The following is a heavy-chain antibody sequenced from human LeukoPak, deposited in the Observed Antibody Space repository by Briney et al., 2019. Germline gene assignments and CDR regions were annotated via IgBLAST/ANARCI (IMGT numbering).Heavy chain of an antibody. CDR3: AKAGSGAQLPYYFDY. J-gene: IGHJ4*02. Sequence: TGRSLRLSCAASGFTFSGSSMHWVRQAPGKGLEWVAVISYDGSNKYCADSVKGRFTISRDNSKNTLYLQMNSLRAEDTAVYYCAKAGSGAQLPYYFDYWGQGTLVTVSS. D-gene: IGHD1-26*01. V-gene: IGHV3-30*18. CDR1: GFTFSGSS. CDR2: ISYDGSNK.